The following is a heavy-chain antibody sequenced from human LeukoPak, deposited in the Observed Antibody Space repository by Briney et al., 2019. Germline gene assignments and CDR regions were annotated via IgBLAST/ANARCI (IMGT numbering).Heavy chain of an antibody. CDR1: GGSISSGSYY. J-gene: IGHJ5*02. V-gene: IGHV4-61*02. D-gene: IGHD1-1*01. CDR3: ARWNRSWFDP. Sequence: SETLSLTCTVSGGSISSGSYYWSWIRQPAGKGLEWIGRIYTSGSTNYNPSLKSRVTISVDTSKNQFSLKLSPVTAADTAVYYCARWNRSWFDPWGQGTLVTVSS. CDR2: IYTSGST.